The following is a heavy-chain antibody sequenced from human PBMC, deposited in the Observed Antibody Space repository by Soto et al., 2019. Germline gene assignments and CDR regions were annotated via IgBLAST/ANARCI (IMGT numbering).Heavy chain of an antibody. CDR2: ISSSSSYI. Sequence: GGSLRLSCAASGFTFSSYSMNWVRQAPGKGLEWVSSISSSSSYIYYADSVKGRFTISRDNAKNSLYLQMNSLRAEDTAVYYCATRYCSGGSCYSYYYYYKDVWGKGTTVTVSS. CDR1: GFTFSSYS. CDR3: ATRYCSGGSCYSYYYYYKDV. V-gene: IGHV3-21*01. D-gene: IGHD2-15*01. J-gene: IGHJ6*03.